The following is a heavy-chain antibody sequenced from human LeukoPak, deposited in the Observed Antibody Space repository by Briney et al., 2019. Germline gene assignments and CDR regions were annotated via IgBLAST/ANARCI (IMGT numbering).Heavy chain of an antibody. J-gene: IGHJ4*02. CDR2: VSGGSGDNT. Sequence: GFLRLSCVASGLTFTNYAMSWVRQAPGKGLEWVSAVSGGSGDNTYYADSVKGRFTISRDNSKNTLYLRMSSLRAEDTAVYYCARGYSSGYYYPTEDHFDYWGQGTLVTVSS. V-gene: IGHV3-23*01. D-gene: IGHD3-22*01. CDR1: GLTFTNYA. CDR3: ARGYSSGYYYPTEDHFDY.